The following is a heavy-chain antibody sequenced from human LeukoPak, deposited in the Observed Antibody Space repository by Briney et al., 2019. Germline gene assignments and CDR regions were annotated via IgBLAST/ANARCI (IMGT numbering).Heavy chain of an antibody. Sequence: GGSLRLSCAASGFTFSSYGMHWVRQAPGKGLEWVAVISYDGSNKYYADSVKGRFTISRDNSKNTLYLQMNSLRAEDTAVYYCAKGLRFTYGSGRPDTYYFDYWGQGTLVTVSS. D-gene: IGHD3-10*01. CDR1: GFTFSSYG. CDR3: AKGLRFTYGSGRPDTYYFDY. V-gene: IGHV3-30*18. CDR2: ISYDGSNK. J-gene: IGHJ4*02.